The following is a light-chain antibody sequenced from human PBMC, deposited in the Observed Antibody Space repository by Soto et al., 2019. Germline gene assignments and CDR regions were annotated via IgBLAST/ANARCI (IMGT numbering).Light chain of an antibody. V-gene: IGKV3-20*01. CDR2: GVS. CDR1: QIVYGRQ. Sequence: EIVLTQSPGTLPLSPGESAALSCTVTQIVYGRQLAWYQHKPGQAPRLLMYGVSSRATGIPDRFTGSGSGADFTLTISRLEPEDFAVYYCQVYGPSPPITFGQGTRLEIK. J-gene: IGKJ5*01. CDR3: QVYGPSPPIT.